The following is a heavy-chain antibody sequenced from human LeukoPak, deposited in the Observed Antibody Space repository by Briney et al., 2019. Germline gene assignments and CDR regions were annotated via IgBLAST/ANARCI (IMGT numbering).Heavy chain of an antibody. CDR2: ISASGGST. V-gene: IGHV3-23*01. Sequence: GGSLRLSCAASGFTFSSYAMSWVRQAPGKGLEWVSGISASGGSTEYADSVKGRFTISRDTSENTLFLQMNNLRADDTAVYYCARRPNAFDIWGQGTVVTVSS. CDR1: GFTFSSYA. J-gene: IGHJ3*02. D-gene: IGHD6-6*01. CDR3: ARRPNAFDI.